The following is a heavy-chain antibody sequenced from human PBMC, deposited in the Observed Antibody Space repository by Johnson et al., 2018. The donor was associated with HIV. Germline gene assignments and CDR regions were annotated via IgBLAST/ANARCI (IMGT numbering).Heavy chain of an antibody. Sequence: VQLVESGGGLVKPGGSLRLSCAASGFTVSSNYMSWVRQAPGKGLEWVSVIYSGGSTYYADSVKGRFTISRDNSKNTLYFQMNSLRAEDTAVYYCARAYSYGAFDIWGQGTMVTVSS. CDR1: GFTVSSNY. CDR2: IYSGGST. V-gene: IGHV3-66*01. D-gene: IGHD5-18*01. J-gene: IGHJ3*02. CDR3: ARAYSYGAFDI.